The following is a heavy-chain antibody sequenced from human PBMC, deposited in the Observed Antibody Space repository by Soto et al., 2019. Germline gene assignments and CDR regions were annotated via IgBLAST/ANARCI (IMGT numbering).Heavy chain of an antibody. CDR3: ARQIYDSDTGPNFQYYFDS. CDR1: GYSFAGYW. D-gene: IGHD3-22*01. CDR2: MDPSDSQT. J-gene: IGHJ4*02. V-gene: IGHV5-10-1*01. Sequence: GESLKISCKGSGYSFAGYWITWVRQKPGKGLEWMGRMDPSDSQTYYSPSFRGHVTISVTKSITTVFLQWSSLRASDTAMYYCARQIYDSDTGPNFQYYFDSWGQGTPVTVSS.